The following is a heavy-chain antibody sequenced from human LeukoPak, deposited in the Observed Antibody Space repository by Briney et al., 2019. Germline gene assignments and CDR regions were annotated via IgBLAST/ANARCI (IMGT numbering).Heavy chain of an antibody. CDR2: IYHSGST. V-gene: IGHV4-30-2*01. D-gene: IGHD1-26*01. J-gene: IGHJ4*02. CDR3: ARETRYSGSYPYFDY. CDR1: GGSISSGGYY. Sequence: SETLSLTCTVSGGSISSGGYYWSWIRQPPGKGLEWIGYIYHSGSTYYNPSLKSRVTISVDRSKNQFSLKLSSVTAADTAVYYRARETRYSGSYPYFDYWGQGTLVTVSS.